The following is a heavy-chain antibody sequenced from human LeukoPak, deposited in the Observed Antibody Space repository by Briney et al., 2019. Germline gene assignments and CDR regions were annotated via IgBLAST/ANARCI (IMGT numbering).Heavy chain of an antibody. Sequence: PSETLSLTCSVSGVSFNIYFWSWIRQPPGEGLEWIGSVYHSGITYYTPSLKSRVSIAVDTSKNHFSLKVTSVTAADTAVYYCAREWQYQFDYWGQGSLVTISS. J-gene: IGHJ4*02. D-gene: IGHD4-11*01. CDR1: GVSFNIYF. CDR3: AREWQYQFDY. CDR2: VYHSGIT. V-gene: IGHV4-59*12.